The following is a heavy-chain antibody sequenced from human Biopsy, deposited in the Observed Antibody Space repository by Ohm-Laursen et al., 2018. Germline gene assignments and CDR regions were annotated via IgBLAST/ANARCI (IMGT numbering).Heavy chain of an antibody. CDR2: IYYSGST. D-gene: IGHD2/OR15-2a*01. CDR1: GGSISSDY. CDR3: ARATNSTGWPYYYFYGMDV. V-gene: IGHV4-59*01. Sequence: TLSLTCTVSGGSISSDYWSWIRQTPGKGLEWIGYIYYSGSTNYNPSLKSRVTISVDTSKNQFSPRLNSVTAADTAVYYCARATNSTGWPYYYFYGMDVWGQGTTATVSS. J-gene: IGHJ6*02.